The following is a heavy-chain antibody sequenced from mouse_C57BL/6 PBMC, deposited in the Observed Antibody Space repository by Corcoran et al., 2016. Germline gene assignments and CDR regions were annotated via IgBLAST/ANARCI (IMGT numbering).Heavy chain of an antibody. Sequence: EVQLQQSGPELVKPGASVKISCKASGYTFTDYYMNWVKQSHGKSLEWIGDINPNNGGTSYNQKFKGKATLTVDKSSSTAYMELRSLTSEDSAVYYCARSNGDFPWGQGTSVTVSS. CDR3: ARSNGDFP. V-gene: IGHV1-26*01. CDR2: INPNNGGT. CDR1: GYTFTDYY. J-gene: IGHJ4*01.